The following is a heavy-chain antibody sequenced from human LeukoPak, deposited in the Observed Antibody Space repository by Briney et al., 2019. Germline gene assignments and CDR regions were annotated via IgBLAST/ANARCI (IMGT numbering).Heavy chain of an antibody. V-gene: IGHV4-61*02. J-gene: IGHJ6*03. CDR3: ARVPVAGTTGGYYYYYMDV. D-gene: IGHD6-19*01. CDR1: GGSISSGSYY. Sequence: SETLSLTCTVSGGSISSGSYYWSWIRQPAGKGLEWIGRIYTSGSTNYDPSLKSRVTISVDTSKNQFSLKLGSVTAADTAVYYCARVPVAGTTGGYYYYYMDVWGKGTTVTVSS. CDR2: IYTSGST.